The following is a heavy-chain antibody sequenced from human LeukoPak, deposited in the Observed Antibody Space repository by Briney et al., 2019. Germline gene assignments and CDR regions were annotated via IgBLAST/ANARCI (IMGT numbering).Heavy chain of an antibody. D-gene: IGHD3-22*01. CDR2: IYTSGST. V-gene: IGHV4-61*02. CDR1: GGSISSGSYY. Sequence: SETLSLTCTVSGGSISSGSYYWSWIRQPAGKGLEWIGRIYTSGSTNYNPSLKSRVTISVDTSKNQFSLKLSSVTAADTAVYYCASYDSSGYSFDYWGQATLVTVSS. CDR3: ASYDSSGYSFDY. J-gene: IGHJ4*02.